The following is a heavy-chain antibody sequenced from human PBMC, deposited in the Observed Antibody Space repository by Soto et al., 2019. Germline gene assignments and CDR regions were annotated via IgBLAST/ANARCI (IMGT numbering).Heavy chain of an antibody. Sequence: ASVKVSCKASGYTFTSYGISWVRQAPGQRLEWMEWISAYKDNTNYAQKKKGRVTMTTDTSTSTVYMELMSLRSDDTAVYYCARDRSRPGYSSGWYGGAFDIWGQGTMVTVSS. D-gene: IGHD6-19*01. CDR3: ARDRSRPGYSSGWYGGAFDI. CDR2: ISAYKDNT. V-gene: IGHV1-18*01. J-gene: IGHJ3*02. CDR1: GYTFTSYG.